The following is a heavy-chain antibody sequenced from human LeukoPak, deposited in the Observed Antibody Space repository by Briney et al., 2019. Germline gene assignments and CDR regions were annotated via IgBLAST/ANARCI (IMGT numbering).Heavy chain of an antibody. V-gene: IGHV4-59*08. CDR1: GGSISGYY. Sequence: SETLSLTCTVSGGSISGYYGSWLRQPPGKGLEWIGYIHYSGNTKYSPSLKSRVTISQDTSKSQFSLKLRSVTAADPAVYYCGCHRSYQLRSIYYYYMDVWGKGTTVTVSS. D-gene: IGHD2-2*01. CDR2: IHYSGNT. J-gene: IGHJ6*03. CDR3: GCHRSYQLRSIYYYYMDV.